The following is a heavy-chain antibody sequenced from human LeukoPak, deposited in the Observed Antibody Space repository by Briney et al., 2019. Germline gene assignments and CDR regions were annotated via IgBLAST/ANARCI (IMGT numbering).Heavy chain of an antibody. CDR2: IYTSGST. V-gene: IGHV4-61*02. Sequence: NPSETLSLTCTVSGGSISSGSYYWSWIRQPAGKGLEWIGRIYTSGSTNYNPSLKSRVTISVDTSKNQFSLKLSSVTAADTAVYYCARDPFTTGGTDWGQGTLVTVSS. CDR1: GGSISSGSYY. J-gene: IGHJ4*02. CDR3: ARDPFTTGGTD. D-gene: IGHD3-22*01.